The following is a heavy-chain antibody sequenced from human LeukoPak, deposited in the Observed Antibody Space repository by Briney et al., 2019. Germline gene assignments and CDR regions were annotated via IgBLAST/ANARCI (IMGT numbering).Heavy chain of an antibody. V-gene: IGHV4-34*01. D-gene: IGHD2-2*01. CDR1: GGSFSGYY. J-gene: IGHJ6*04. CDR2: INHSGST. Sequence: SETLSLTCAVYGGSFSGYYWNWIRQPPGKGLEWIGEINHSGSTNYNPSLKSRVTISVDTSKNQFSLKLSSVTAADTAVYYCARGRGYCSSTSCYHLDVWGKGTTVTVSS. CDR3: ARGRGYCSSTSCYHLDV.